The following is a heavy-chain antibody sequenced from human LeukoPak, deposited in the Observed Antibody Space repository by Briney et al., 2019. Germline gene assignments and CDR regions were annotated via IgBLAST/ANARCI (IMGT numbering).Heavy chain of an antibody. D-gene: IGHD3-10*01. CDR2: IYSGGST. Sequence: GGSLRLSCAASGFTVSSNYMSWARQAPGKGLEWVSVIYSGGSTYYADSVKGRFTISRDNSKNTLYLQMNSLRAEDTAVYYCARDQPYGMVRGVISDWGQGTLVTVSS. J-gene: IGHJ4*02. CDR1: GFTVSSNY. V-gene: IGHV3-66*01. CDR3: ARDQPYGMVRGVISD.